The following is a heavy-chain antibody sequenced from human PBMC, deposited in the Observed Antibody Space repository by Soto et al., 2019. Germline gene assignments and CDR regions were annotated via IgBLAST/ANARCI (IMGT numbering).Heavy chain of an antibody. CDR2: ISHLEST. CDR1: GASISYGGFS. CDR3: ARGGGYDSFDY. V-gene: IGHV4-30-2*06. D-gene: IGHD5-12*01. Sequence: SETLSLTCTVSGASISYGGFSWSWIRQSPGKGLEWIGYISHLESTYFHPSFKSRLTLSIDRTRNQFSLKLSSVTAADMAVYYCARGGGYDSFDYWGQGVLVTVSS. J-gene: IGHJ4*02.